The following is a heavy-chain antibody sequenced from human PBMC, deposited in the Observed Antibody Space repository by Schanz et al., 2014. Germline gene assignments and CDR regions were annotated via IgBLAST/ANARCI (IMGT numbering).Heavy chain of an antibody. D-gene: IGHD2-8*02. J-gene: IGHJ4*02. Sequence: QVQLVQFGAEVKKPGASVKVSCQASGYTFTGYYMHWVRQAPGQGLEWMGQINPNSGATIYAQNFQGRVTMTRDTSISTAYMELSRLRSDDTAVYYCARGLVRYFAYWGQGTLVTVSS. V-gene: IGHV1-2*06. CDR1: GYTFTGYY. CDR2: INPNSGAT. CDR3: ARGLVRYFAY.